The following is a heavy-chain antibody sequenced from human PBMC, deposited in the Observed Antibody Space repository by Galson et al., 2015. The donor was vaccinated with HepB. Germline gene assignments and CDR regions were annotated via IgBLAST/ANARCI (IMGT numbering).Heavy chain of an antibody. CDR3: AKDGYSSSWPYYYYYYMDV. V-gene: IGHV3-30*18. CDR1: GFTFSSYG. CDR2: ISYDGSNK. Sequence: SLRLSCAASGFTFSSYGMHWVRQAPGKGLEWVAVISYDGSNKYYADSVKGRFTISRDNSKNTLYLQMNSLRAEDTAVYYCAKDGYSSSWPYYYYYYMDVWGKGTTVTVSS. J-gene: IGHJ6*03. D-gene: IGHD6-13*01.